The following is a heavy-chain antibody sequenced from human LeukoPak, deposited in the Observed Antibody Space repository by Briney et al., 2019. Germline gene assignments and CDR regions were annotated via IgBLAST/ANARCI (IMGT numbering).Heavy chain of an antibody. CDR1: GYSISSGYY. V-gene: IGHV4-38-2*02. CDR3: ARDEVGATTRHYYGMDV. CDR2: IYHSGST. D-gene: IGHD1-26*01. J-gene: IGHJ6*02. Sequence: PSETLSLTCTVSGYSISSGYYWGWIRQPPGKGLEWIGSIYHSGSTYNNPSLKSRVTISVDTSKNQFSLKLSSVTAADTAVYYCARDEVGATTRHYYGMDVWGQGTTVTVSS.